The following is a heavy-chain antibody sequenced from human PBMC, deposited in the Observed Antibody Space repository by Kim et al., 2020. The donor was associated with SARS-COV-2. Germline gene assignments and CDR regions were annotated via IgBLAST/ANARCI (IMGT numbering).Heavy chain of an antibody. CDR2: INAGNGNT. V-gene: IGHV1-3*01. Sequence: ASVKVSCKASGYTFTSYAMHWVRQAPGQRLEWMGWINAGNGNTKYSQKFQGRVTITRDTSASTAYMELSSLRSEDTAVYYCARDGGPVNIVAIDYWGQGTLVTVSS. CDR1: GYTFTSYA. J-gene: IGHJ4*02. D-gene: IGHD5-12*01. CDR3: ARDGGPVNIVAIDY.